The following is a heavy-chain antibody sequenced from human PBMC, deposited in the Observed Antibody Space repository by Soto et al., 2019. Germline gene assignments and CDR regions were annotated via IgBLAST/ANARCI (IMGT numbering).Heavy chain of an antibody. Sequence: SETLSLTCTVSGGSISSGDYYWSWIRQPPGKGLEWIGYIYYSGSTYYNPSLKSRVTISVDTSKNQFSLKLSSVTAADTAVYYCARGPGLGIAARRVVDYWGQGTLVTVSS. CDR2: IYYSGST. CDR1: GGSISSGDYY. V-gene: IGHV4-30-4*01. CDR3: ARGPGLGIAARRVVDY. D-gene: IGHD6-6*01. J-gene: IGHJ4*02.